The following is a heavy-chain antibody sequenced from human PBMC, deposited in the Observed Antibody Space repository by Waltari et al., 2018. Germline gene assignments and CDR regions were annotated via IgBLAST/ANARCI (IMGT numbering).Heavy chain of an antibody. Sequence: EVQLVESGGGLIQPGGSLRLSCAASGFTVSSSYMSWVRRAPGKGLEWVSVIYCGGSSYYADSVKGRFTISRDNSKNTLYLQMNSLRAEDTAVYYCARGSGCSSSSGYYWGQGTLVTVSS. CDR3: ARGSGCSSSSGYY. CDR1: GFTVSSSY. J-gene: IGHJ4*02. D-gene: IGHD6-6*01. V-gene: IGHV3-53*01. CDR2: IYCGGSS.